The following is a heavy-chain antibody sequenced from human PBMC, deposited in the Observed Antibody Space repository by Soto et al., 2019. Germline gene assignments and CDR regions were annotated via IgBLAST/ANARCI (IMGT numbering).Heavy chain of an antibody. V-gene: IGHV4-4*02. Sequence: QVKLQEAGPGLEKPSGTLSLTCAVSGGSISNNMWWTWVRQAPGKGLEWIGEIHDRGSTNYNRSLKSRATVSIDRSKIQFSLEMMAVTAADTAVYYCAGEWGSGYGAFDAWGQGTRVTVSS. J-gene: IGHJ5*02. D-gene: IGHD4-17*01. CDR3: AGEWGSGYGAFDA. CDR1: GGSISNNMW. CDR2: IHDRGST.